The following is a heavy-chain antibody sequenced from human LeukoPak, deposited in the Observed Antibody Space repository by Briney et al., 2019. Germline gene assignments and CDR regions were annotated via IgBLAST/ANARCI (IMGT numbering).Heavy chain of an antibody. CDR3: AKDLQWELIANFDY. J-gene: IGHJ4*02. Sequence: GGSLRLSCAASGFTFSSYAMSWVRQAPGRGLEWVSATSGSGGSTYYADSVKGRFTISRDNSKNTLYLQMNSLRAEDTAVYYCAKDLQWELIANFDYWGQGTLVTVSS. V-gene: IGHV3-23*01. CDR1: GFTFSSYA. D-gene: IGHD1-26*01. CDR2: TSGSGGST.